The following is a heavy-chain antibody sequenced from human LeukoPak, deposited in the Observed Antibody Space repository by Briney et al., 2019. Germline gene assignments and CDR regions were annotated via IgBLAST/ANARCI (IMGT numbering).Heavy chain of an antibody. J-gene: IGHJ4*02. D-gene: IGHD3-16*02. CDR2: ISAYNGNT. V-gene: IGHV1-18*01. CDR1: GYTFTSYG. Sequence: ASVTVSCKASGYTFTSYGISWVRQAPGQGLEWMGWISAYNGNTNYAQKLQGRVTMTTDTSTSTAYMELRSLRSDDTAVSYCARGPYDYVWGSYPKNDYWGQGTLVTVSS. CDR3: ARGPYDYVWGSYPKNDY.